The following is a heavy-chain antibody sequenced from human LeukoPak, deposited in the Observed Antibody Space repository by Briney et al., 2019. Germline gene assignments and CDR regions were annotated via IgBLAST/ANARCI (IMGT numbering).Heavy chain of an antibody. Sequence: PSETLSLTCTVSGGSISSYYWSWIRQPPGKGLEWIGYIYYSGSTNYNPSLKSRVTISVDTSKNQFSLKLSSVTAADTAVYYCARLSDKGLNCSGGSCYPNWFDPWGQGTLVTVSS. CDR1: GGSISSYY. CDR3: ARLSDKGLNCSGGSCYPNWFDP. J-gene: IGHJ5*02. D-gene: IGHD2-15*01. V-gene: IGHV4-59*08. CDR2: IYYSGST.